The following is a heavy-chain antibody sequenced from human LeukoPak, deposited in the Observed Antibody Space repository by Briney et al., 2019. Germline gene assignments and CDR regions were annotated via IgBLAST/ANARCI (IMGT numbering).Heavy chain of an antibody. D-gene: IGHD1-1*01. CDR2: IYPGDSDT. CDR1: GYSFTSYW. V-gene: IGHV5-51*01. J-gene: IGHJ3*02. Sequence: GESLKISCKGSGYSFTSYWIGWVRQMPGKGLEWMGIIYPGDSDTRYSPSFQGQVTISADKSISTAYLQWRSLKALDTAMYYCARHARSTGPDAFDIWGQGTMVTVSS. CDR3: ARHARSTGPDAFDI.